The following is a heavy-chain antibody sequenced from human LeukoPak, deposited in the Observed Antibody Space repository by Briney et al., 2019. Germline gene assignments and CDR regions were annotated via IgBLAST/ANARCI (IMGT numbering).Heavy chain of an antibody. CDR3: AKYGGNSGGAFDI. CDR2: ISYSGRT. J-gene: IGHJ3*02. D-gene: IGHD4-23*01. V-gene: IGHV4-39*01. Sequence: SSETLSLTCTVSGGSVSSSSYYWGRIRQPPGKGLEWIGSISYSGRTYYKPSLTSRVTISVDTSKNQFSLRLSSVTAADTAVYYCAKYGGNSGGAFDIWGQGTMVTVSS. CDR1: GGSVSSSSYY.